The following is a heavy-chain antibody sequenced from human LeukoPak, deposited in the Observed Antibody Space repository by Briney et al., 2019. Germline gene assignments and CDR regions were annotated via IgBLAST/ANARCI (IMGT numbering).Heavy chain of an antibody. Sequence: SETLSLTCTVSGGSISSYYWGWIRQPAGKGLEWIGRIYTSGSTNYNPSLTSRVTMSVDTSKNQFSLKLSSVTAADTAVYYCASGLRYFDWLLNYWGQGTLVTVSS. CDR3: ASGLRYFDWLLNY. D-gene: IGHD3-9*01. CDR1: GGSISSYY. CDR2: IYTSGST. V-gene: IGHV4-4*07. J-gene: IGHJ4*02.